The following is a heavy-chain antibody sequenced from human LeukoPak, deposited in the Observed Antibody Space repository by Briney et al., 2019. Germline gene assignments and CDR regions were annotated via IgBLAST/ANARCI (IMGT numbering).Heavy chain of an antibody. D-gene: IGHD1-14*01. CDR2: ISGSGGST. J-gene: IGHJ3*02. CDR1: GFTFSSYA. Sequence: GGSLRLSGAASGFTFSSYAMSWVRQAPGKGLEWVSAISGSGGSTYYADSVKGRFTISRDNSKNTLYLQMNSLRAEDTAVYYCAKDRTRTLVAPDAFDIWGQGTMVTVSS. CDR3: AKDRTRTLVAPDAFDI. V-gene: IGHV3-23*01.